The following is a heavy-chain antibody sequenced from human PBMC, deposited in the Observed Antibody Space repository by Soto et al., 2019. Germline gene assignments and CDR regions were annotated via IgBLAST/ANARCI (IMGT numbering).Heavy chain of an antibody. Sequence: SETLSLTCTVSIGSISSYYWSWIRQPPGKGLEWIAYIYYSVSTNYNPSLKSRVTISVDTSKNQFSLKLNSVTAADTAVYYCARDLWGYCGTDCYPLDVWGQGTTVTVSS. D-gene: IGHD2-21*02. CDR1: IGSISSYY. CDR3: ARDLWGYCGTDCYPLDV. V-gene: IGHV4-59*01. CDR2: IYYSVST. J-gene: IGHJ6*02.